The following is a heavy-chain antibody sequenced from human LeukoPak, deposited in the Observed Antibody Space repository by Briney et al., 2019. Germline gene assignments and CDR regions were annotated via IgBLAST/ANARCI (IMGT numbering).Heavy chain of an antibody. Sequence: GGSLRLSCAASGFTFSSYSMNWVRQAPGKGLEWVSSISSSSSYIYYADSVKGRFTISRDNAKNSLCLQMNSLRAEDTAVYYCARDFYCGGDCYSGAFDIWGQGTMVTVSS. V-gene: IGHV3-21*01. J-gene: IGHJ3*02. CDR2: ISSSSSYI. CDR1: GFTFSSYS. CDR3: ARDFYCGGDCYSGAFDI. D-gene: IGHD2-21*02.